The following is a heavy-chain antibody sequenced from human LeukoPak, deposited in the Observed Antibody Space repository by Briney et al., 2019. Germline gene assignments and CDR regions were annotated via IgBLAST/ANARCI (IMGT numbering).Heavy chain of an antibody. D-gene: IGHD4-17*01. Sequence: SVKVSCKASGGTFSSYAISWVRQAPGQGLEWMGGIIPIFGTANYAQKFQGRVTITADESTSTAYMEQSSLRSEDTAVYYCAHLPNGHDDYGDYRLAYYFDYWGQGTLVTVSS. CDR3: AHLPNGHDDYGDYRLAYYFDY. V-gene: IGHV1-69*13. J-gene: IGHJ4*02. CDR2: IIPIFGTA. CDR1: GGTFSSYA.